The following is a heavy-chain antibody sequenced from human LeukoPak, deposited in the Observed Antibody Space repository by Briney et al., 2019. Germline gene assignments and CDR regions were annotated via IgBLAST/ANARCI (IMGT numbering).Heavy chain of an antibody. V-gene: IGHV1-18*01. Sequence: ASVKVSCKASGYTFTSYGISWVRQAPGQGLEWMGWISAYNGNTNYAQKLQGRVTMTTDTSTSTAYMELRSLRSDDTAVYYCARDPSGSYHHYAEYFQHWGQGTLVTVSS. CDR2: ISAYNGNT. CDR3: ARDPSGSYHHYAEYFQH. CDR1: GYTFTSYG. D-gene: IGHD1-26*01. J-gene: IGHJ1*01.